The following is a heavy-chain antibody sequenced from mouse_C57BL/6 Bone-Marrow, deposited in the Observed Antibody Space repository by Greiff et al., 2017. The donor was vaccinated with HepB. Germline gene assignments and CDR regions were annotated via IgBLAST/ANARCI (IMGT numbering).Heavy chain of an antibody. V-gene: IGHV1-76*01. CDR2: IYPGSGNT. D-gene: IGHD1-1*01. CDR1: GYTFTDYY. J-gene: IGHJ4*01. Sequence: QVQLQQSGAELVRPGASVKLSCKASGYTFTDYYINWVKQRPGQGLEWIARIYPGSGNTYYNEKFKGKATLTAEKSSSTAYMQRSSLTSEDSAVYFCARGGLRYAMDYWGQGTSVTVSS. CDR3: ARGGLRYAMDY.